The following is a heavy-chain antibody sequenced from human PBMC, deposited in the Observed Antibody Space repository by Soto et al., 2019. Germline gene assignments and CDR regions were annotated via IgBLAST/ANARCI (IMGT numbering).Heavy chain of an antibody. J-gene: IGHJ6*02. CDR3: AGAADCSSTSCYDYYYYGMDV. CDR2: IYYSGST. V-gene: IGHV4-31*03. Sequence: QVQLQESGPGLVKPSQTLSLTCTVSGGSISSGGYYWSWIRQHPGKGLEWIGYIYYSGSTYYNPSLTSRVTISVDTSKNQFSLKLSSVTAADTAVYYCAGAADCSSTSCYDYYYYGMDVWGQGTTVTVSS. CDR1: GGSISSGGYY. D-gene: IGHD2-2*01.